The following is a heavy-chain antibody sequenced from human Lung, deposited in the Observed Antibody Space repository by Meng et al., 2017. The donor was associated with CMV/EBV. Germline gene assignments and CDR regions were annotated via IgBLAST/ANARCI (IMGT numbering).Heavy chain of an antibody. CDR3: ARILMTDKDG. CDR1: GFTFSNYS. Sequence: GESLKISCAASGFTFSNYSMNWVRQAPGKGLEWVSHISSSSTTTYYADSVKGRFTISRDNAKNSLYLQMNSLRVEDTAVYFCARILMTDKDGRGQGTLVTVSS. CDR2: ISSSSTTT. V-gene: IGHV3-48*04. D-gene: IGHD2-21*02. J-gene: IGHJ4*02.